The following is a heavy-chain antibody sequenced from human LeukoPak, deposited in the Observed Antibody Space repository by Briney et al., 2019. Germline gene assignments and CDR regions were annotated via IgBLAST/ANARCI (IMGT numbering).Heavy chain of an antibody. D-gene: IGHD3-22*01. CDR1: GYTFTGYY. CDR3: ARVLPTSNYYDSSGWGLDYFDY. Sequence: ASVKVSCKASGYTFTGYYLHWVRQAPGQGLEWMGWINPNSGGTNYAQKFQGRVTMTRDTSISTAYMELSRLRSDDTAVYYCARVLPTSNYYDSSGWGLDYFDYWGQGTLVTVSS. CDR2: INPNSGGT. J-gene: IGHJ4*02. V-gene: IGHV1-2*02.